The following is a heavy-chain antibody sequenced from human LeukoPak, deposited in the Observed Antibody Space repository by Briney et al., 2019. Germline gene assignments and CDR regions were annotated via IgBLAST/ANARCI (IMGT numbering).Heavy chain of an antibody. V-gene: IGHV4-39*07. CDR1: GGSISSGSYY. CDR3: ASTGRRMGPGDY. Sequence: SQTLSLTCTVSGGSISSGSYYWSWIRQPPGKGLEWIGEINHSGSTNYNPSLKSRVTISVDMSKNQFSLKLSSVTAADTAVYYCASTGRRMGPGDYWGQGTLVTVSS. CDR2: INHSGST. D-gene: IGHD3-10*01. J-gene: IGHJ4*02.